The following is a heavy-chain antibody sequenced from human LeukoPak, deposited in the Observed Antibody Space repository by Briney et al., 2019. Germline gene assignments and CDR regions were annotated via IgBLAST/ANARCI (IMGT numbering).Heavy chain of an antibody. CDR1: GGSISSSSYY. Sequence: PSETLSLTCTVSGGSISSSSYYWGWIRQPPGKGLEWIGSIYYSGSTYYNPSLKSRVTISVDTSKNQFSLKLSSVTAADTAVYYCARDRQTWETYYYDSSGPHPYYYGMDVWGQGTTVTVSS. J-gene: IGHJ6*02. CDR3: ARDRQTWETYYYDSSGPHPYYYGMDV. V-gene: IGHV4-39*07. D-gene: IGHD3-22*01. CDR2: IYYSGST.